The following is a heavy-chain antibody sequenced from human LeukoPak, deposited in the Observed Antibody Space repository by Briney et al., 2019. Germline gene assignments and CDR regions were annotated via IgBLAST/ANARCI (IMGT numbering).Heavy chain of an antibody. Sequence: SETLSLTCTVSGGSISSYYWSWIRQPAGKGLEWIGRIYTSGSTNYNPSLKSRVTMSVDTSKNQFSLKLSSVTAADTAVYYCARELNSGNSVIHLWDYWGQGTLVTVSS. J-gene: IGHJ4*02. V-gene: IGHV4-4*07. CDR1: GGSISSYY. CDR3: ARELNSGNSVIHLWDY. D-gene: IGHD4-23*01. CDR2: IYTSGST.